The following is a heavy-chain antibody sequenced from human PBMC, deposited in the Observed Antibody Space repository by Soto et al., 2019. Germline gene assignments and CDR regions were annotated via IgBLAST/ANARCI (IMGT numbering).Heavy chain of an antibody. Sequence: SETLSLTCTFSCGSISSGGYYWSWIRQHPGKGLEWIGYIYYSGSTYYNPSLKSRVTISVDTSKNQFSLKLSSVTAADTAVYYCARTRITMVRGVIIGWFDPWGQGTLVTVSS. CDR3: ARTRITMVRGVIIGWFDP. CDR1: CGSISSGGYY. J-gene: IGHJ5*02. D-gene: IGHD3-10*01. CDR2: IYYSGST. V-gene: IGHV4-31*03.